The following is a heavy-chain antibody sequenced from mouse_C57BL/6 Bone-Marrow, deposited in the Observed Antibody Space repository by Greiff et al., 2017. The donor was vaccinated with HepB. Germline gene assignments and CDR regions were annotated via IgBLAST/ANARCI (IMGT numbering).Heavy chain of an antibody. CDR3: ARRDYYGSSYWYFDV. CDR2: FYPGSGSI. V-gene: IGHV1-62-2*01. J-gene: IGHJ1*03. D-gene: IGHD1-1*01. Sequence: QVQLQQSGAELVKPGASVKLSCKASGYTFTEYTIHWVKQRSGQGLEWIGWFYPGSGSIKYNEKFKDKATLTADKSSSTAYMELRSLTSEDSAVYFCARRDYYGSSYWYFDVWGTGTTVTVSS. CDR1: GYTFTEYT.